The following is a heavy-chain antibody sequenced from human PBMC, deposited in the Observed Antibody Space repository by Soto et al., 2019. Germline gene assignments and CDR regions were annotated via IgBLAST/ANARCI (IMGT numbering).Heavy chain of an antibody. CDR1: GVTFSSYA. CDR3: ASTNYYEPQGAFDI. J-gene: IGHJ3*02. D-gene: IGHD3-22*01. CDR2: IIPIFGTA. V-gene: IGHV1-69*13. Sequence: SVKVSCKASGVTFSSYAISWVRQAPGQGLEWMGGIIPIFGTANYAQKFQGRVTITADESTSTAYMELSSLRSEDTAVYYCASTNYYEPQGAFDIWGQGTMVTVSS.